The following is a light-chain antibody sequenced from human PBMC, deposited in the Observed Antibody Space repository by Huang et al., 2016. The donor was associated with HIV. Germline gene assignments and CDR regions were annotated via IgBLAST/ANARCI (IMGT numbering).Light chain of an antibody. CDR3: QQRSNWS. CDR1: QSVSSY. J-gene: IGKJ1*01. V-gene: IGKV3-11*01. Sequence: EIVLTQSPATLSFSPGERATLSCRASQSVSSYFTWSQPKPGQAPRLLIYDASNRATGIPARFSGSGSGTDFTLTISSLEPEDFAVYYCQQRSNWSFGQGTKVEIK. CDR2: DAS.